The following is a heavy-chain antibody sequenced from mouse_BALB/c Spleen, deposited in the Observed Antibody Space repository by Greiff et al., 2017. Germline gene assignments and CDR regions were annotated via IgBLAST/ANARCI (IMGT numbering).Heavy chain of an antibody. J-gene: IGHJ3*01. D-gene: IGHD2-14*01. CDR3: ARTEDYRYDRFAY. V-gene: IGHV1-14*01. CDR1: GYTFTSYV. CDR2: INPYNDGT. Sequence: VQLQQSGPELVKPGASVKMSCKASGYTFTSYVMHWVKQKPGQGLEWIGYINPYNDGTKYNEKFKGKATLTSDKSSSTAYMELSSLTSEDSAVYYCARTEDYRYDRFAYWGQGTLVTVSA.